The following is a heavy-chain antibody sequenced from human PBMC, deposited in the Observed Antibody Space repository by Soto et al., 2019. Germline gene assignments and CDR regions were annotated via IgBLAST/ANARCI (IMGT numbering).Heavy chain of an antibody. CDR1: GGSISSGGYY. D-gene: IGHD5-12*01. Sequence: QVQLQESGPGLVKPSQTLSLTCTVSGGSISSGGYYWSWIRQHPGKGLEWIGYIYYSGSTYYNPSLTSRVTISVDTSKNQFALKLSSVTAADTAVYYCARGRFGYSGYEPFDPWGQGTLVTVSS. CDR3: ARGRFGYSGYEPFDP. J-gene: IGHJ5*02. V-gene: IGHV4-31*03. CDR2: IYYSGST.